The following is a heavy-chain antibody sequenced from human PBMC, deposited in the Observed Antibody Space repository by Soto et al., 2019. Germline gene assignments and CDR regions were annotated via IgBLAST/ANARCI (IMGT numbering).Heavy chain of an antibody. CDR1: GYTFTDFF. Sequence: GASVKVSCKTSGYTFTDFFIHWVRQAPGQGLEWMGWINPNSGVTNYAQRFQGRVTMTRDTSISTAYMELSRLRSDDTALYYCVAVVGGNGRYYYYGMDVWGQGTTVTVSS. CDR3: VAVVGGNGRYYYYGMDV. CDR2: INPNSGVT. D-gene: IGHD1-26*01. J-gene: IGHJ6*02. V-gene: IGHV1-2*02.